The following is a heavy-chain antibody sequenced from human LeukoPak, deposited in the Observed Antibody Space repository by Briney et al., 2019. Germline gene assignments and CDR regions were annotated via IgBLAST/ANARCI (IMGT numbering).Heavy chain of an antibody. CDR3: AGNPVRYYFDY. J-gene: IGHJ4*02. V-gene: IGHV3-66*01. CDR1: GSTVSSNY. D-gene: IGHD2/OR15-2a*01. Sequence: GGSLRLSCAASGSTVSSNYMTWVRQAPGKGLEWVSVIYSGGSTYYADSVKGRFTISRDNSKNTLYLQMNSLRAEDTAVYYCAGNPVRYYFDYWGQGTLVTVSS. CDR2: IYSGGST.